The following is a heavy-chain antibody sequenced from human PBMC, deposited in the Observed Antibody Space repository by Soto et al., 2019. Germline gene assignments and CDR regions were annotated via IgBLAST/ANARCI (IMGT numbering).Heavy chain of an antibody. J-gene: IGHJ4*02. D-gene: IGHD2-21*02. CDR3: AKSRLSGGDCYSSNY. Sequence: PGGSLRLSCAASGFTFSSYWMSWVRQAPGKGLEWVANIKQDGSEKYYVDSVKGRFTISRDNAKNTLYLQMNSLRAEDTAVYYCAKSRLSGGDCYSSNYWGQGTLVTVSS. V-gene: IGHV3-7*03. CDR2: IKQDGSEK. CDR1: GFTFSSYW.